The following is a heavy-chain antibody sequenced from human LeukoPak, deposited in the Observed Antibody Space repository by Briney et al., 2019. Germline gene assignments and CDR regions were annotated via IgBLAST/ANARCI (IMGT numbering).Heavy chain of an antibody. Sequence: SDTLSLICSVSGRPNSSYYWSWIRPPPAKGLAWIGYIYYSGSTNYHPSLKRRVTISVDSSKNQFSLKLSSVTAADTAVYYCARGDGYNYSRYYYYYMDVWGKGTTVTVSS. CDR1: GRPNSSYY. CDR2: IYYSGST. J-gene: IGHJ6*03. V-gene: IGHV4-59*07. CDR3: ARGDGYNYSRYYYYYMDV. D-gene: IGHD5-24*01.